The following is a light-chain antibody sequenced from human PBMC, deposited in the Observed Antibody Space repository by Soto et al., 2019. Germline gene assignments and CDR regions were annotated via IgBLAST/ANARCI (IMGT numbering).Light chain of an antibody. Sequence: ETVMTQSPATLSVSPGERATLSCRASQSVSSNLAWHQQTPGQAPRLLIYGASTRATGIPARFSGSGSGTEFTLTISSLQSEDFAVYYCQHYNNWPPWTFGQGTKVEIK. CDR1: QSVSSN. CDR3: QHYNNWPPWT. J-gene: IGKJ1*01. V-gene: IGKV3-15*01. CDR2: GAS.